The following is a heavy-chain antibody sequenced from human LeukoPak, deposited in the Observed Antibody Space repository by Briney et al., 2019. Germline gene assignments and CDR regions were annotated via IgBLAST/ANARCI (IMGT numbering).Heavy chain of an antibody. Sequence: GGSLRLSCAAAGFTFSSYSMNWVRQAPGKGLEWVSYISSLSGTIDYADSVKGRLIISRDNAKNSLFLQMNSLRAEDTAVYYCVRDQGGAVSYWGQGTLVTVSS. D-gene: IGHD3-16*01. V-gene: IGHV3-48*01. CDR1: GFTFSSYS. J-gene: IGHJ4*02. CDR3: VRDQGGAVSY. CDR2: ISSLSGTI.